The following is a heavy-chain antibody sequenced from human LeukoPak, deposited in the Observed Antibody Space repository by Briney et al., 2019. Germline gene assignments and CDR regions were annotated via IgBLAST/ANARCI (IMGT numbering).Heavy chain of an antibody. CDR3: ARGVAQEWELLGDAFDI. CDR1: GGTFSSYA. J-gene: IGHJ3*02. D-gene: IGHD1-26*01. CDR2: IIPIFGTT. V-gene: IGHV1-69*13. Sequence: SVKVSCKASGGTFSSYAISWVRQAPGQGLEWMGGIIPIFGTTNYAQKFQGRVTITADESTSTAYMELSSLRSEDTAVYYCARGVAQEWELLGDAFDIWGQGTMVTVSS.